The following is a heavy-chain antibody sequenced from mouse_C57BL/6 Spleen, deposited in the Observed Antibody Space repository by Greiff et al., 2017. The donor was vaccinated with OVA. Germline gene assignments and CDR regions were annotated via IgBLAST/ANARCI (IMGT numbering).Heavy chain of an antibody. CDR3: ARGNSNYVFAY. CDR2: IWSGGST. CDR1: GFSLTSYG. D-gene: IGHD2-5*01. J-gene: IGHJ3*01. Sequence: VKLQESGPGLVQPSQSLSITCTVSGFSLTSYGVHWVRQSPGKGLEWLGVIWSGGSTDYNAAFISRLSISKDNSKSQVFFKMNSLQADDTAIYYCARGNSNYVFAYWGQGTLVTVS. V-gene: IGHV2-2*01.